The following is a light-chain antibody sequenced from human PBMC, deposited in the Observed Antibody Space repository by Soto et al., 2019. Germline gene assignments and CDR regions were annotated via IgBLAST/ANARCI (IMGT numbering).Light chain of an antibody. J-gene: IGKJ1*01. CDR2: TSS. CDR1: EVISQY. CDR3: QQSYIAWT. Sequence: DIQMTQSPSSLSASVGDRVTITCRASEVISQYVNWYQQTPGKAPKLLIYTSSNLQSGVPSRFSGSGSGTDFTLTIHSLQPEDFATYYCQQSYIAWTFGQGTKVDI. V-gene: IGKV1-39*01.